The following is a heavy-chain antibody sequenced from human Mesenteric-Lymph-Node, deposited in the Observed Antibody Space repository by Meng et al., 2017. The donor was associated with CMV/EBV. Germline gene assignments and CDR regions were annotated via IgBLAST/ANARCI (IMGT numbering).Heavy chain of an antibody. D-gene: IGHD3-22*01. Sequence: GESLKISCATSEFTFSSYAMHWVRQAPGAGLEWVALISYDATNKYYADSVKGRFTISRDNSKNTLYLQMNSLRAEDTAVYYCAKEMNVYYDSSGYYPPLGYWGQGTLVTVSS. V-gene: IGHV3-30*04. CDR2: ISYDATNK. CDR3: AKEMNVYYDSSGYYPPLGY. J-gene: IGHJ4*02. CDR1: EFTFSSYA.